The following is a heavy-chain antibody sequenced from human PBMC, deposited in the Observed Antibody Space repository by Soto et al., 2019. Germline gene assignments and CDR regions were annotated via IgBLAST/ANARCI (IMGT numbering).Heavy chain of an antibody. Sequence: QVQLVESGGGVVQPGRSLRLSCAASGFTFSNFGMHWVRQAPGKGLEWVAALSSDGSDEYYSDSVKGRFTISRDNSKKTLFLQMNSLRVEETAVYYCAKGSEVARQELDYWGQGTLVTVSS. CDR2: LSSDGSDE. J-gene: IGHJ4*02. D-gene: IGHD2-15*01. V-gene: IGHV3-30*18. CDR3: AKGSEVARQELDY. CDR1: GFTFSNFG.